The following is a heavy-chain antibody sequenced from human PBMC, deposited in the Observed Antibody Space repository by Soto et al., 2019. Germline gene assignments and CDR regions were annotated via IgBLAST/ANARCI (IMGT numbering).Heavy chain of an antibody. CDR2: ISAYNGNT. Sequence: GASVKVSCKASGYTFTSYGISWVRQAPGQGLGWMGWISAYNGNTNYAQKLQGRVTMTTDTSTSTAYMELRSLRSEDTAVYYCARALRYCSGGSCLQYYFDYWGQGTLVTVSS. J-gene: IGHJ4*02. CDR1: GYTFTSYG. CDR3: ARALRYCSGGSCLQYYFDY. D-gene: IGHD2-15*01. V-gene: IGHV1-18*01.